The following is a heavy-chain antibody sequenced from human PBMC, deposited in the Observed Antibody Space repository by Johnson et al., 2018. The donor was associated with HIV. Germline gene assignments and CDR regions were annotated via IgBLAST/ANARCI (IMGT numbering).Heavy chain of an antibody. V-gene: IGHV3-7*01. CDR2: IKRDGSEK. Sequence: VQLVESGGGVVQPGGSLRLSCVASGFTFSSYWMSWVRQVPGKAPEWVANIKRDGSEKYYVDSVKGRFTISRDNAKNSLYLQMNSLRVEDTAMYYCARDGQWLQSQRDAFDVWGQGTMVIVSS. CDR1: GFTFSSYW. CDR3: ARDGQWLQSQRDAFDV. D-gene: IGHD5-24*01. J-gene: IGHJ3*01.